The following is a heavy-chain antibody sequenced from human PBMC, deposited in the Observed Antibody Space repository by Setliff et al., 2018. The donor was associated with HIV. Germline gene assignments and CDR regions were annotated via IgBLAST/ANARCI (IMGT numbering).Heavy chain of an antibody. Sequence: ASVKVSCKTTGYTFSTYPMHWVGQAPGQRLEWMGWINTGNDNTRYAQKFQGRVTMTRNTSISTAYMELSSLRAEDTAVYYCARGDSPPLYYDSSGYYNPDAFDIWGQGTMVTVS. V-gene: IGHV1-3*04. D-gene: IGHD3-22*01. CDR3: ARGDSPPLYYDSSGYYNPDAFDI. J-gene: IGHJ3*02. CDR1: GYTFSTYP. CDR2: INTGNDNT.